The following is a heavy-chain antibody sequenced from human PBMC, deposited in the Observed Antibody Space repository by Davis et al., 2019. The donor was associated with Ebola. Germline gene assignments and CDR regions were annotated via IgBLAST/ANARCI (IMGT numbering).Heavy chain of an antibody. CDR3: ASSGLRDAFDI. CDR1: GYTFTSYY. D-gene: IGHD5-12*01. V-gene: IGHV1-46*01. CDR2: ISPSGGST. Sequence: AASVKVSCKASGYTFTSYYMHWVRQAPGQGLEWMGIISPSGGSTSYAQKFQGRVTMTRDTSTSTVYMELSSLRSEDTAVYYCASSGLRDAFDIWGQGTMVTVSS. J-gene: IGHJ3*02.